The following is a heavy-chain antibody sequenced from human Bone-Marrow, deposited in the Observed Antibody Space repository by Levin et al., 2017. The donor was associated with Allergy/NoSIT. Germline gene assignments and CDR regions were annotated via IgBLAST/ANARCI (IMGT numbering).Heavy chain of an antibody. CDR1: GFSFKNYG. Sequence: GGSLRLSCAASGFSFKNYGMNWVRQAPGKGLEWVSSVSYSGDYIYYADSVKGRFTISRDNAKDSLSLQMNSLRIEDTAVYYCAREGAYNGGAFDFWGQGTMVSVAS. V-gene: IGHV3-21*01. J-gene: IGHJ3*01. CDR2: VSYSGDYI. CDR3: AREGAYNGGAFDF. D-gene: IGHD5-24*01.